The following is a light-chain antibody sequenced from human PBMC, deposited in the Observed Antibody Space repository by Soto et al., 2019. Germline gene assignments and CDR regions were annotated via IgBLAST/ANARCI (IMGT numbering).Light chain of an antibody. CDR1: SGHSSYA. CDR3: QTWGTGIHVV. J-gene: IGLJ2*01. Sequence: QPVLTQSPSASASLGASVKLTCTLSSGHSSYAIAWHQQQPEKGPRYLMKLNSDGSHSKGDGIPDRFSGSSSGAERYLTISSLQSEDAADYYCQTWGTGIHVVFGGGTQLTVL. CDR2: LNSDGSH. V-gene: IGLV4-69*01.